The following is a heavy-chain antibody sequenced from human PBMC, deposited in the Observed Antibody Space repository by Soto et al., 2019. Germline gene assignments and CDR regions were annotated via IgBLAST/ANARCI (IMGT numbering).Heavy chain of an antibody. Sequence: QVQLVQSGAEVKKPGSSVKVSCKASGGTFSSYAISWVRQAPGQGLEWMGGIIPIFGTANYAQKFQGRVTITADESTSTDYMELSSLRSEDTAVYYCARYCSSTSCYPYQVEKYGMDVWGQGTTVTVSS. J-gene: IGHJ6*02. CDR3: ARYCSSTSCYPYQVEKYGMDV. V-gene: IGHV1-69*01. CDR1: GGTFSSYA. CDR2: IIPIFGTA. D-gene: IGHD2-2*01.